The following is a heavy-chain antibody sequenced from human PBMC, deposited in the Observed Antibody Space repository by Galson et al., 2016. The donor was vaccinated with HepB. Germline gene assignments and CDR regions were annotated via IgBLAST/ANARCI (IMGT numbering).Heavy chain of an antibody. J-gene: IGHJ5*02. Sequence: SLRLSCASSGFTFNDYAMVWVRQAPGKGPEWVAALSEDGSDKNYPGSMKGRFIISRDNSRNMLYLEVNSLRAEDTAVYYCARASTKGGTYCFDPWGQGTLVTVSS. CDR1: GFTFNDYA. CDR3: ARASTKGGTYCFDP. V-gene: IGHV3-30-3*01. CDR2: LSEDGSDK. D-gene: IGHD3-16*01.